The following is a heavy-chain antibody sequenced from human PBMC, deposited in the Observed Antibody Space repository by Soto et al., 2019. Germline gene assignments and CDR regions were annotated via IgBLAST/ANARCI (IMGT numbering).Heavy chain of an antibody. J-gene: IGHJ4*02. CDR2: IYYSGST. D-gene: IGHD6-19*01. CDR3: ARPEYSSGWYYFDY. V-gene: IGHV4-39*01. Sequence: QLQLQESGPGLVKPSETLSLTCTVSGGSISSGSYYWGWIRQPPGKGLEWIGSIYYSGSTYYNPSLKSRVTISVDTSKNQFSLKLNSVTAADTAVYYCARPEYSSGWYYFDYWGQGTLVTVSS. CDR1: GGSISSGSYY.